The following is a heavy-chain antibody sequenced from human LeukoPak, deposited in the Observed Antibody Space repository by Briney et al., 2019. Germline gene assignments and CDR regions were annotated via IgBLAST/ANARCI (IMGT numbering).Heavy chain of an antibody. CDR3: ARTRGAAANFDY. J-gene: IGHJ4*02. CDR1: GGSISSYY. V-gene: IGHV4-59*01. D-gene: IGHD6-13*01. CDR2: IYYTGST. Sequence: PSETLSLTCTVSGGSISSYYWNWIRQPPGKGLEWIGYIYYTGSTNYNPSLKSRVAMSVDTSKNQFSLSLTSVTAADTAVYYCARTRGAAANFDYWGQGTLVTVSS.